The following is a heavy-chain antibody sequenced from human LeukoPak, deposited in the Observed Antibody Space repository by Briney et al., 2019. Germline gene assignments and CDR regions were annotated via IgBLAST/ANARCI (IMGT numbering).Heavy chain of an antibody. CDR3: ARVRGYSSARREGFDP. CDR2: TYYRSRWYN. V-gene: IGHV6-1*01. D-gene: IGHD6-19*01. CDR1: GDSVSSNSAA. J-gene: IGHJ5*02. Sequence: SQTLSLTCAISGDSVSSNSAAWNWIRQSPSRGLEWLGRTYYRSRWYNDYAVSLKGRITINPDTSKNQLSLQLNSVTPEDSAVYYCARVRGYSSARREGFDPWGQGTLVTVSS.